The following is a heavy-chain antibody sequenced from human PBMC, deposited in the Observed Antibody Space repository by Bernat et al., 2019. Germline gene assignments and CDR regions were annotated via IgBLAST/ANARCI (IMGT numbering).Heavy chain of an antibody. CDR1: GFSLTTSGMR. J-gene: IGHJ4*02. CDR3: ARMSYSSSSYYFDY. Sequence: QVTLKESGPALVKPTQTLTLTCTFSGFSLTTSGMRVSWIRQPPGKALEWLARIDWDDDKFYSTSLKTRLTISKGTSKNQVVLTMTNMDPVDTATYYCARMSYSSSSYYFDYWGQGTLVTVSS. V-gene: IGHV2-70*04. CDR2: IDWDDDK. D-gene: IGHD6-6*01.